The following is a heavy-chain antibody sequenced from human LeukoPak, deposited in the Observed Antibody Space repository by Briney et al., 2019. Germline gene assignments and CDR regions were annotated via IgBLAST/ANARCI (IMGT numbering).Heavy chain of an antibody. Sequence: TGGSLRLSCAASGFTVSSNYMSWVRQAPGKGLEWVSVIYSGGSTYYADSVKGRFTISRDNAKNSLYLQMNSLRAEDTAVYYCARESRDGYNFWGQGTLVTVSS. CDR3: ARESRDGYNF. D-gene: IGHD5-12*01. V-gene: IGHV3-53*01. CDR1: GFTVSSNY. J-gene: IGHJ4*02. CDR2: IYSGGST.